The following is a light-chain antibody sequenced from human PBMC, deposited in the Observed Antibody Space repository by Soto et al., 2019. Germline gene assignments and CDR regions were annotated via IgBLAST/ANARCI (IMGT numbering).Light chain of an antibody. Sequence: QSVLTQPPSVSAAPGQKVTISCSGSSSNIENNYVSWYQQLPGTAPKLLIYDNNKRPSGIPDRFSGSRSGTSATLSITGLQTGDEADYYCGTWDTSLSAGVFGGGTKLTVL. CDR3: GTWDTSLSAGV. V-gene: IGLV1-51*01. CDR1: SSNIENNY. J-gene: IGLJ2*01. CDR2: DNN.